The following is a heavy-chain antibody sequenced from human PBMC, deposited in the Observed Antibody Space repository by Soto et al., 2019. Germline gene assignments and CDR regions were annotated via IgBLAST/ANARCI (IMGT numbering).Heavy chain of an antibody. J-gene: IGHJ4*02. Sequence: EVQLVESGGGLVQPGGSLRLSCAASGFTVSSNYMSWVRQAPGKGLEWVSVIYSGGSTYYADSVKGRFTISRHNSKNTVYRHMNSLRAEDTAVYYCAREGLGGYFDYWGQGTLVTVSS. D-gene: IGHD3-16*01. V-gene: IGHV3-53*04. CDR3: AREGLGGYFDY. CDR2: IYSGGST. CDR1: GFTVSSNY.